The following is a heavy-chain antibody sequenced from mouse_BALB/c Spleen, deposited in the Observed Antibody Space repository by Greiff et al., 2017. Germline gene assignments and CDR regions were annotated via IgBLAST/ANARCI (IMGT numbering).Heavy chain of an antibody. CDR2: IRLKSDNYAT. J-gene: IGHJ2*01. V-gene: IGHV6-3*01. D-gene: IGHD2-10*01. CDR1: GFTFSSYW. Sequence: DVHLVESGGGLVQPGGSMKLSCVASGFTFSSYWMSWVRQSPEKGLEWFAEIRLKSDNYATHYAESVKGKFTISRDDSKSRLYLQMNSLSAEDTGIYYCTTAYCGSPFDYWGQGTTLTVSS. CDR3: TTAYCGSPFDY.